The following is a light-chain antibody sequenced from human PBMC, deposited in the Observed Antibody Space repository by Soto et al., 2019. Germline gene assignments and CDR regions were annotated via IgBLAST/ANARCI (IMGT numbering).Light chain of an antibody. J-gene: IGKJ4*01. CDR3: QQYGTSPT. CDR2: GAS. Sequence: EIVLTQSPGTLTLSPGERATLSCRASQSVSSSYLAWYQHKRGQAPRLLVYGASSRATGIPDRFSGSGSGTDFTLTISRLEPADSAVYSCQQYGTSPTFGGGTRVEIK. CDR1: QSVSSSY. V-gene: IGKV3-20*01.